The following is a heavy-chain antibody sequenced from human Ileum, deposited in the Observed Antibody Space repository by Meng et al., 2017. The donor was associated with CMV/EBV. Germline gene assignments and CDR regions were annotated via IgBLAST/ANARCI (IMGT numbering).Heavy chain of an antibody. V-gene: IGHV6-1*02. J-gene: IGHJ4*02. CDR3: ARGSHGTTVSLFDS. CDR2: TYYRSKWYS. D-gene: IGHD1/OR15-1a*01. CDR1: GYSSSSNIAA. Sequence: QQSGPALVKPPQTPPPPVATLGYSSSSNIAAWNWIRQSPSSGLEWLGRTYYRSKWYSDSAISVRSRLSVSPDTSRNQFSLQLTSVTPEDTAVYYCARGSHGTTVSLFDSWGQGILVTVSS.